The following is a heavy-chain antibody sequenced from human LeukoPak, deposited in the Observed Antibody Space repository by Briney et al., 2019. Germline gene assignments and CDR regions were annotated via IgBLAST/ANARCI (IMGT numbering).Heavy chain of an antibody. CDR3: ARDASYDNTPGDFDY. J-gene: IGHJ4*02. D-gene: IGHD3-9*01. V-gene: IGHV1-2*02. Sequence: ASVKVSCKASGYTFTGYYMHWVRQAPGQGLEWMGWINPNSGDTNYAQKFQGRVTMTRDTSISTAYMDLSRLRSDDTAVFYCARDASYDNTPGDFDYWGQGTLVTVSS. CDR1: GYTFTGYY. CDR2: INPNSGDT.